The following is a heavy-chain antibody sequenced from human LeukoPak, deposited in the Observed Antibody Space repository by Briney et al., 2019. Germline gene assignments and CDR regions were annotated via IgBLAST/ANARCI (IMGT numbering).Heavy chain of an antibody. CDR1: GFTFSSYA. D-gene: IGHD2-2*01. CDR3: AKHSGIVVVPAADFDY. CDR2: ISGSGGST. V-gene: IGHV3-23*01. J-gene: IGHJ4*02. Sequence: GGSLRLSXAASGFTFSSYAMSWVRQAPGKGLEWVSAISGSGGSTYYADSVKGRFTISRDNSKNTLYLQMNSLRAEDTAVYYCAKHSGIVVVPAADFDYWGQGTLVTVSS.